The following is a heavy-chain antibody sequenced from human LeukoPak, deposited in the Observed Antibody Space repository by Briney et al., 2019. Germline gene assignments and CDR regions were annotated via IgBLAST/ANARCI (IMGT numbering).Heavy chain of an antibody. Sequence: GGSLRLSCAASGFTFSSYSMNWVRQAPGKGLEWVSSISSGSTYVYYADSVQGRFTISRDNAQSSMYLQMNSLRAEDTAVYYCGRVGGRSKAAKGDAFDIWGQGAMVVVSS. CDR2: ISSGSTYV. J-gene: IGHJ3*02. D-gene: IGHD6-6*01. V-gene: IGHV3-21*01. CDR1: GFTFSSYS. CDR3: GRVGGRSKAAKGDAFDI.